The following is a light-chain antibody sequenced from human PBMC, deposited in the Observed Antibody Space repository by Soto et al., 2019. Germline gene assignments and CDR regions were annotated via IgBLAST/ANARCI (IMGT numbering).Light chain of an antibody. J-gene: IGLJ3*02. Sequence: QSALTQPRSVSGSPGQSVTISCTGTSSDVGGYNYVSWYQQHPGKAPKLVIYDVNKRPSGVPDRFSGSKSGNTASLTVSGLQAEDEADYSCCSYEGTYPQWVFGGGTKLTVL. CDR1: SSDVGGYNY. CDR3: CSYEGTYPQWV. V-gene: IGLV2-11*01. CDR2: DVN.